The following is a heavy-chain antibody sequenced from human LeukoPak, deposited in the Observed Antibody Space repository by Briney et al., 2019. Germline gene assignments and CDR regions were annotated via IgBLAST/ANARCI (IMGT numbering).Heavy chain of an antibody. J-gene: IGHJ4*02. Sequence: SGGSLRLSCAASGFTFSPYGMHWVRQAPGKGLEWVSAISPSGDTTYYADSVKGRFTISRDNSKTTLYLQMNSLRAEDTAVYYCANRYTSGGMYYFDYWGQGTQVTVSS. D-gene: IGHD6-19*01. V-gene: IGHV3-23*01. CDR1: GFTFSPYG. CDR2: ISPSGDTT. CDR3: ANRYTSGGMYYFDY.